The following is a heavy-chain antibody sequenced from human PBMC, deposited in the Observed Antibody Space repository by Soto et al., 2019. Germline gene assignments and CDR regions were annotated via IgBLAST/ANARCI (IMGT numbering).Heavy chain of an antibody. Sequence: QVQLVQSGAEVKKPGSSVKVSCKASGGTLSSYTFSWVRQAPGPGLEWMGRVIPNLGVTNYAKKFQGRFTIVVDTSTSTAYIGLNGLRYDDTAVYYCARDKGYCSDTSCPDFDYWGQRTLVTVSS. CDR2: VIPNLGVT. CDR3: ARDKGYCSDTSCPDFDY. D-gene: IGHD2-15*01. CDR1: GGTLSSYT. J-gene: IGHJ4*02. V-gene: IGHV1-69*08.